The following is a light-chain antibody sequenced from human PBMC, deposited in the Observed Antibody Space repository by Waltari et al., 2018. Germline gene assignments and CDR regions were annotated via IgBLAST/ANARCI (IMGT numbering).Light chain of an antibody. CDR3: VLHVADAIML. Sequence: QTVVTQEPSISVSPGGTVTLTCALNSGSVSTSHWPTWCQQPPGQAPRTLIYNTNRRSSGVPDRFCGSILGNKASLTITGAQADDESHYYCVLHVADAIMLFGGGTKLTVL. CDR1: SGSVSTSHW. J-gene: IGLJ3*02. CDR2: NTN. V-gene: IGLV8-61*01.